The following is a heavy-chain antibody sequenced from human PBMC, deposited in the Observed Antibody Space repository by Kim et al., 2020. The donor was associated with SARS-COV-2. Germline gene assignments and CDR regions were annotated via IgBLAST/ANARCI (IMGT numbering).Heavy chain of an antibody. CDR1: GKSLTELS. CDR2: LDPEDGET. V-gene: IGHV1-24*01. Sequence: ASVKVSCKVSGKSLTELSIQWVRQSPGKGFEWLGNLDPEDGETLYAKNFQGRVTITEDTSRGTAYMELASLTSEDTAMYYCATDPGMAGTAYFDNWGQGTLVIVSS. CDR3: ATDPGMAGTAYFDN. D-gene: IGHD6-13*01. J-gene: IGHJ4*02.